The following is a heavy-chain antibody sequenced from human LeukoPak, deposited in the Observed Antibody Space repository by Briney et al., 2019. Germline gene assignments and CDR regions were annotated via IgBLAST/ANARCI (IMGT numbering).Heavy chain of an antibody. Sequence: ASVRVSCKASGYNFNDFGVTWVRQAPGQGLEWMGWISALTGDTNYAQKFQGRVTMTTDTPTDTAYMEMRSLRSDDTAVYYCAREATGRAFDPWGQGTLVTVSS. V-gene: IGHV1-18*01. D-gene: IGHD1-1*01. CDR2: ISALTGDT. CDR1: GYNFNDFG. J-gene: IGHJ5*02. CDR3: AREATGRAFDP.